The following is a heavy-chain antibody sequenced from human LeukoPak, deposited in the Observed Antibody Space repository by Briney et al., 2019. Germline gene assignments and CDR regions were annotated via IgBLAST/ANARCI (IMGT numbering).Heavy chain of an antibody. CDR3: ARGGGSSPRY. V-gene: IGHV3-9*01. CDR2: ISWNSGSI. D-gene: IGHD6-13*01. CDR1: GFTFDDYA. J-gene: IGHJ4*02. Sequence: GGSLRLSCAASGFTFDDYAMHWVRQAPGKGLEWVSGISWNSGSIGYADSVKGRFTISRDNAKNSLYLQMNSLRAEDTALYYCARGGGSSPRYWGQGTLVTVSS.